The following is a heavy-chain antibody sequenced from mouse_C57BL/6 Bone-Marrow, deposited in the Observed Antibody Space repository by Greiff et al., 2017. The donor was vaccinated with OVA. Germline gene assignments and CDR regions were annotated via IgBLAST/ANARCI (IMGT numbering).Heavy chain of an antibody. CDR1: GYAFSSSW. Sequence: QVQLQQSGPELVKPGASVKISCTASGYAFSSSWMNWVKQRPGKGLEWIGRIYPGDGDTNYNGKFKGKATLTADKSSSTAYMQLSSLTSEDSAVYFCADGPLFAYWGQGTLVTVSA. CDR2: IYPGDGDT. J-gene: IGHJ3*01. CDR3: ADGPLFAY. D-gene: IGHD2-3*01. V-gene: IGHV1-82*01.